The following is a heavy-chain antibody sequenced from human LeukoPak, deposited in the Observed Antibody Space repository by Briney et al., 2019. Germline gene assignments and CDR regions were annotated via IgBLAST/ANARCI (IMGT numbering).Heavy chain of an antibody. CDR2: ISSNGGST. J-gene: IGHJ6*03. CDR3: ARGSYSSGWYRYYYYMDV. Sequence: GGSLRLSCAASAFTFSNAWMNWVRQAPGKGLEYVSAISSNGGSTYYANSVKGRFTISRDNSKNTPYLQMGSLRAEDMAVYYCARGSYSSGWYRYYYYMDVWGKGTTVTISS. D-gene: IGHD6-19*01. V-gene: IGHV3-64*01. CDR1: AFTFSNAW.